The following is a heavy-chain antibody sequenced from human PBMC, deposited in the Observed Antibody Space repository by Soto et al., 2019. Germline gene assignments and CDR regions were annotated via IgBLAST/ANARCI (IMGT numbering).Heavy chain of an antibody. CDR1: GGAFSGYY. D-gene: IGHD3-22*01. V-gene: IGHV4-34*01. Sequence: SETLSLTCAVYGGAFSGYYWSWIRQPPGKGLEWIGEINHSGSTNYNPSLKSRVTISVDTSKNQFSLKLSSVTAADTAVYYCARGWGYYDSSGWYYYYYGMDVWGQGTTVTVSS. CDR3: ARGWGYYDSSGWYYYYYGMDV. J-gene: IGHJ6*02. CDR2: INHSGST.